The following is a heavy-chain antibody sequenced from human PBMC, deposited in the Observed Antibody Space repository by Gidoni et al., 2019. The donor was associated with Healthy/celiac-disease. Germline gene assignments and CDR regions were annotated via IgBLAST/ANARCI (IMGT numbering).Heavy chain of an antibody. CDR2: IKHSGST. J-gene: IGHJ2*01. Sequence: QVQLQQWGAGLLKPSETLSLTCAVYGGSFSGYYWSWIRQPPGKGLEWIGEIKHSGSTNYNPSLKSRVTISVDTSKNQFSLKLSSVTAADTAVYYCARGPGQWLDKAYWYFDLWGRGTLVTVSS. CDR1: GGSFSGYY. CDR3: ARGPGQWLDKAYWYFDL. V-gene: IGHV4-34*01. D-gene: IGHD6-19*01.